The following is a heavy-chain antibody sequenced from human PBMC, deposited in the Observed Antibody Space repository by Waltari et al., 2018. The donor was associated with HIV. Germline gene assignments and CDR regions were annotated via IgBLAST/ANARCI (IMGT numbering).Heavy chain of an antibody. CDR2: ITSHGKNT. V-gene: IGHV3-64D*06. Sequence: EVQLVESGGGLVQPGGSLRLSCSASGFTFSNYPIHWVRQAPGKGLGYVSAITSHGKNTYYVDSVKGRFTISRDNSKNMLYLQMRSLRAEDTALYYCVKDSGYNSSGGAFDIWGQGTMVIVSS. J-gene: IGHJ3*02. D-gene: IGHD3-22*01. CDR1: GFTFSNYP. CDR3: VKDSGYNSSGGAFDI.